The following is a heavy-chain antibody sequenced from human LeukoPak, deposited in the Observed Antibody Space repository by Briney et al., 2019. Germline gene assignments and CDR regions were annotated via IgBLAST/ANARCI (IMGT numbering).Heavy chain of an antibody. J-gene: IGHJ4*02. Sequence: SETLSLTCTVSGGSISSYYWSWIRQPPGKGLEWIGYIYYSGSTNYNPSLKSRVTISVDTSKNQFSLKLSSVTAADTAVYYCARDGGYYYDSRYLDYWGQGTLVTVSS. CDR1: GGSISSYY. D-gene: IGHD3-22*01. CDR2: IYYSGST. CDR3: ARDGGYYYDSRYLDY. V-gene: IGHV4-59*12.